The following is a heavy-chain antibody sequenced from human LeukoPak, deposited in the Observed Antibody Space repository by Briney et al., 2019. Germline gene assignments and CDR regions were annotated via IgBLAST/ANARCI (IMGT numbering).Heavy chain of an antibody. CDR2: IYTSGST. Sequence: SETLSLTCTVSGGSISNYYWSWVRQPPEKGLEWIGRIYTSGSTNYNPSLKSRVTMSVDTSKNQFSLKLSSVTAADTAVYYCAREDIVGALFDYWGQGTLVTVSS. J-gene: IGHJ4*02. V-gene: IGHV4-4*07. CDR3: AREDIVGALFDY. CDR1: GGSISNYY. D-gene: IGHD1-26*01.